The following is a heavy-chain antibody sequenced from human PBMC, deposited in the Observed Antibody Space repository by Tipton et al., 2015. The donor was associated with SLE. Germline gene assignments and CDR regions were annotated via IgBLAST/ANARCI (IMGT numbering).Heavy chain of an antibody. V-gene: IGHV3-23*01. J-gene: IGHJ4*02. D-gene: IGHD3-22*01. CDR1: GFTFSRYA. CDR3: AHRGTSSGYYYYFDY. CDR2: ISGSGNST. Sequence: SLRLSCAASGFTFSRYAMSWVRQAPGKGREWVSGISGSGNSTYYADSLKGRFTISRDNSKNTLYLQMNSLRAEDTAVYYCAHRGTSSGYYYYFDYWGQGTLVTVSS.